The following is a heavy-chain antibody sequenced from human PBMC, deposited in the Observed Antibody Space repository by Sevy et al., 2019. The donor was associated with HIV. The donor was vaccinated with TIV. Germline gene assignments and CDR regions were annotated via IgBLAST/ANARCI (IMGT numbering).Heavy chain of an antibody. V-gene: IGHV3-53*01. Sequence: GGSLRLSCAASGFTVSSSYMSWVRQAPGKGLEWVSVIYSGGSRYYADSVKGRFTISRDNSKNTLYLQMNSLRAEETAVYYCARVSEQQLNAFDIWGQGTMVTVSS. J-gene: IGHJ3*02. CDR3: ARVSEQQLNAFDI. CDR1: GFTVSSSY. D-gene: IGHD6-13*01. CDR2: IYSGGSR.